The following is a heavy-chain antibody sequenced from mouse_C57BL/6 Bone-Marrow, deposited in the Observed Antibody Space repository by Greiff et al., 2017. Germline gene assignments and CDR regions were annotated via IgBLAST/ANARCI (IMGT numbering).Heavy chain of an antibody. CDR1: GYTFTSYW. V-gene: IGHV1-59*01. D-gene: IGHD2-3*01. CDR2: IDPSDSYT. Sequence: QVQLKESGAELVRPGTSVKLSCKASGYTFTSYWMHWVKQRPGQGLEWIGVIDPSDSYTNYNQKFKGKATLTVDTSSSTAYMQLSSLTSEDSAVYYCARWLLPYAMDYWGQGTSVTVSS. J-gene: IGHJ4*01. CDR3: ARWLLPYAMDY.